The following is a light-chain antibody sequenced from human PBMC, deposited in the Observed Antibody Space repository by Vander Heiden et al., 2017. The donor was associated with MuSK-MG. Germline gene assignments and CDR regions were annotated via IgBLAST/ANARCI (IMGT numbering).Light chain of an antibody. CDR1: QEISSF. CDR2: DAS. CDR3: QQDDSLPVT. Sequence: DIQMTQSPSSLSASVGDRVTITCQASQEISSFLNWYQSKPGKAPKLLIYDASNLETGVTSRFSGSGSGTDFSFTISSLQPEDFATYYCQQDDSLPVTFGGWTKVDIK. J-gene: IGKJ4*01. V-gene: IGKV1-33*01.